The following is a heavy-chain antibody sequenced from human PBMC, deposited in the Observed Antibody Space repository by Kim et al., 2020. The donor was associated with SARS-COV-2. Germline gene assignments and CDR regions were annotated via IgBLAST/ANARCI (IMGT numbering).Heavy chain of an antibody. Sequence: AQGFTGRFVFSLDTSVSTAYLQISSLKAEDTAVYYCARDQPLGATTLFDPWGQGTLVTVSS. J-gene: IGHJ5*02. V-gene: IGHV7-4-1*02. D-gene: IGHD1-26*01. CDR3: ARDQPLGATTLFDP.